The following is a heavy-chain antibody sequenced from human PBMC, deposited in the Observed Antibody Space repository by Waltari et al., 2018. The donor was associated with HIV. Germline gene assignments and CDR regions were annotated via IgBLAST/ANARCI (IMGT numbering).Heavy chain of an antibody. CDR3: ARQMPFYDAFIS. Sequence: QVQLVQSGAEVKKPGASVKVSCKTSGFTFTDFFFIHWVRQAPGQGLEWMGWINTNTGDTDLAETFQGRVTMTRDTSVRTAYMDLRRLKSDDTAVYYCARQMPFYDAFISGAKGQWSPSLQ. J-gene: IGHJ3*02. CDR1: GFTFTDFFF. V-gene: IGHV1-2*02. D-gene: IGHD2-2*01. CDR2: INTNTGDT.